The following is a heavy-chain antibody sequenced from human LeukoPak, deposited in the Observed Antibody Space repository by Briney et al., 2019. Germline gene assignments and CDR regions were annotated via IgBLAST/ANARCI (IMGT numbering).Heavy chain of an antibody. J-gene: IGHJ4*02. V-gene: IGHV3-7*03. CDR1: GFTFSSYW. CDR2: IKQDGSEK. CDR3: ARHYDFWSGSTAFCLDY. Sequence: PGGSLRLSCAASGFTFSSYWMSWVRQAPGKGLEWVAHIKQDGSEKYYVDSVKGRFTISRDNAKNSLYLQMNSLRAEDTAVYYCARHYDFWSGSTAFCLDYWGQGTLVTVSS. D-gene: IGHD3-3*01.